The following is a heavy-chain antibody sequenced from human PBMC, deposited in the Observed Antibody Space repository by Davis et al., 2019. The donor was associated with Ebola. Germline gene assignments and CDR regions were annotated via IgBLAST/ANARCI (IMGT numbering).Heavy chain of an antibody. Sequence: GESLKISCKDSGNSFASHWIGWVRQMPGKGLEWMGIIYTGDSDTRYSPSFRGQVTISADKSIKTAFLQWSSLKDSDTAMYYCASLRRTITGMDDAFDIWGQGTVVTVSS. CDR2: IYTGDSDT. D-gene: IGHD2-8*02. V-gene: IGHV5-51*01. CDR3: ASLRRTITGMDDAFDI. J-gene: IGHJ3*02. CDR1: GNSFASHW.